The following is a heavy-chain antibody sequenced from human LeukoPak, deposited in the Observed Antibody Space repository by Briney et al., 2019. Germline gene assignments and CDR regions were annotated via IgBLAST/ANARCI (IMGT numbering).Heavy chain of an antibody. Sequence: PSETLSLTCTVSGGSISSYYWSWIRQPPGKGLEWIGYIYYSGSANYNPSLKSRVTISVDTSKNQFSLKLSSVTAADTAVYYCARVGGSGNYSWGQGTLVTVSS. J-gene: IGHJ4*02. V-gene: IGHV4-59*01. CDR3: ARVGGSGNYS. CDR2: IYYSGSA. CDR1: GGSISSYY. D-gene: IGHD3-10*01.